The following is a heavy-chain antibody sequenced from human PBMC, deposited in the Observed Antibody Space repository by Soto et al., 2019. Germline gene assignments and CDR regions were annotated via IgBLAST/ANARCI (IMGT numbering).Heavy chain of an antibody. D-gene: IGHD4-4*01. J-gene: IGHJ4*02. CDR3: AKDYRDFDY. V-gene: IGHV3-23*01. CDR2: ISGSGDDT. CDR1: GFTFSNFA. Sequence: PGGSLRLSCVASGFTFSNFAMAWVRQAPGEGLEWVSAISGSGDDTFYADSMKGRFTISRDNSKDTLYLQINSLRAEDTAVYYCAKDYRDFDYWGQGALVTVSS.